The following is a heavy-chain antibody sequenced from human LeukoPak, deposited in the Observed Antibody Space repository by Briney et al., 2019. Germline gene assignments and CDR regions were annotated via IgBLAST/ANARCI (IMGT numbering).Heavy chain of an antibody. J-gene: IGHJ4*02. CDR3: AREGDYYDSSGYADY. D-gene: IGHD3-22*01. Sequence: SETLSLTCAVYGGSFSGYYWSWIRQPPGKGLEWIGYIYYSGSTYYNPSLKSRVTISVDTSKNQFSLKLSSVTAADTAVYCCAREGDYYDSSGYADYWGQGTLVTVSS. CDR2: IYYSGST. V-gene: IGHV4-30-4*01. CDR1: GGSFSGYY.